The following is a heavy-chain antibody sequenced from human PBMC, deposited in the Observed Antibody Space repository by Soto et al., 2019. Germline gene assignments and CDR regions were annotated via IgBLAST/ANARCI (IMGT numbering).Heavy chain of an antibody. CDR2: ISSSSSYT. V-gene: IGHV3-21*01. CDR3: AGVFGVPSQFDY. D-gene: IGHD2-8*01. Sequence: PGGSLRLSCKGSGFTFSTHSMNWVRQAPGRGLEWVSCISSSSSYTYYADSVRGRFTVSRDNGKNSLYLQMNSLRAEDTAVYYCAGVFGVPSQFDYWGQGTLVTVSS. CDR1: GFTFSTHS. J-gene: IGHJ4*02.